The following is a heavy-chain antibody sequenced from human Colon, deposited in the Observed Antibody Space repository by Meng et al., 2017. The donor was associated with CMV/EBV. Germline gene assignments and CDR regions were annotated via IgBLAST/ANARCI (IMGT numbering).Heavy chain of an antibody. CDR1: GFTFSFHW. D-gene: IGHD5-12*01. J-gene: IGHJ4*02. CDR3: ARVIGNDGLLDD. V-gene: IGHV3-74*01. Sequence: AASGFTFSFHWMHWVRQTTGKGLMWVSRIDSDGSSITYADSVRGRFTTSRDNAKNTLYLQMNSLRAEDTTIYYCARVIGNDGLLDDWGQGALVTVSS. CDR2: IDSDGSSI.